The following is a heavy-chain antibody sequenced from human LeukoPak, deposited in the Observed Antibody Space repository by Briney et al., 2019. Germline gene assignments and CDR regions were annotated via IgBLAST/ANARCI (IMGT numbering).Heavy chain of an antibody. V-gene: IGHV3-30*04. CDR3: ARDARYCSSTSCYGGYFDY. CDR2: ISYDGSNK. Sequence: GGSLRLSCAASGFAFSSYAMHWVRQAPGKGLEWVAVISYDGSNKYYADSVKGRFTISRDNSKNTLYLQMNSLRAEDTAVYYCARDARYCSSTSCYGGYFDYWCHVTLVTVSS. CDR1: GFAFSSYA. D-gene: IGHD2-2*01. J-gene: IGHJ4*01.